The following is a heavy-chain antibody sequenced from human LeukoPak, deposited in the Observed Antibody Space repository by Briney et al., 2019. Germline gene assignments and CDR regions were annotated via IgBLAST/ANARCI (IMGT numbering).Heavy chain of an antibody. J-gene: IGHJ6*03. Sequence: ASVKVSCKASRYTFTSYAMYWVRQAPGQGLEWVGWININTGSPTYAQGFTGRFVFSLDTSVSPAYLQISSLKAEDTAVYYCARHNRYCSGGSCYSFRHYMDVWGKGTTVTVSS. D-gene: IGHD2-15*01. V-gene: IGHV7-4-1*02. CDR3: ARHNRYCSGGSCYSFRHYMDV. CDR2: ININTGSP. CDR1: RYTFTSYA.